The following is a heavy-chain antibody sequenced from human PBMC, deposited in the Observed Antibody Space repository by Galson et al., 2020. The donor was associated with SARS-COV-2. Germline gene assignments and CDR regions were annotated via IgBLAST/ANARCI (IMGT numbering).Heavy chain of an antibody. CDR2: ISWNGAVT. D-gene: IGHD5-12*01. V-gene: IGHV3-43D*04. J-gene: IGHJ4*02. CDR1: GFTFGDYA. CDR3: VKGMRWLQCPTALRD. Sequence: GGSLRLSCAASGFTFGDYAMHWVRQAPGKGLEWVSAISWNGAVTYYADAVKGRFTISRDNTKHFLSLQMNSLRAEDTALYYCVKGMRWLQCPTALRDLGQGTLVTVSS.